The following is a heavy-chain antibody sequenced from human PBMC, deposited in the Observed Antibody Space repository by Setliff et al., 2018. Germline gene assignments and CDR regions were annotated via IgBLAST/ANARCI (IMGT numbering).Heavy chain of an antibody. CDR3: AREVVGARPYYYYMDV. J-gene: IGHJ6*03. CDR2: MNPTSGNT. V-gene: IGHV1-8*01. D-gene: IGHD2-15*01. Sequence: GASVKVSCKASGYTFASYDINWVRQATGQGLEWMGWMNPTSGNTGYAQKFQGRVTMTRNTSISTAYMELSSLRSEDTAVYYCAREVVGARPYYYYMDVWGKGTTVTVSS. CDR1: GYTFASYD.